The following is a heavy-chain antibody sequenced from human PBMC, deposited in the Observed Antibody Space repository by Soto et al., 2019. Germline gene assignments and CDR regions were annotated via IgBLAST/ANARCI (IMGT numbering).Heavy chain of an antibody. D-gene: IGHD6-6*01. V-gene: IGHV4-59*12. CDR2: IYDSGST. Sequence: SETLSLTCTVSGSSISSSYWSWIRQPPGKGLEWIGYIYDSGSTYYNSSLKSRVTMSVDTSKNQFSLKLSSVTAADTAVYYCARERPDGARLDPWGQGTLVTVSS. J-gene: IGHJ5*02. CDR3: ARERPDGARLDP. CDR1: GSSISSSY.